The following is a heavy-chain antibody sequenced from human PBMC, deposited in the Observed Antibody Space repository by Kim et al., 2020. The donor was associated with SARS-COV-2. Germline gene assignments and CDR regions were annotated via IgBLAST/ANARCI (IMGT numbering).Heavy chain of an antibody. Sequence: ASVKVSCKASGYTFNTYYMHWVRQAPGEGLEWIGIINPSGGSRSYAQKFQDRVAVTSDTSTNTVYMELSSLGSDDTAVYYCARGMGSGSLHPCDYSGQGT. CDR1: GYTFNTYY. CDR3: ARGMGSGSLHPCDY. V-gene: IGHV1-46*02. J-gene: IGHJ4*02. CDR2: INPSGGSR. D-gene: IGHD3-10*01.